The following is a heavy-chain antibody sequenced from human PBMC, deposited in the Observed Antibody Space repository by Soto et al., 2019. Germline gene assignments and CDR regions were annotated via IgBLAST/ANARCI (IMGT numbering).Heavy chain of an antibody. CDR1: GGSISGHY. V-gene: IGHV4-59*08. CDR3: ARGPYYDLIWNYYYMDV. D-gene: IGHD3-16*01. CDR2: MYYSGST. Sequence: QVQLQESGPGLVKPSETLSLSCSVSGGSISGHYWSWVRQTPGKGLEWIGYMYYSGSTNYNPSLESRVTISVDTSKNHFSLRPTSVTAADTAVYYCARGPYYDLIWNYYYMDVWGKGTTVTVSS. J-gene: IGHJ6*03.